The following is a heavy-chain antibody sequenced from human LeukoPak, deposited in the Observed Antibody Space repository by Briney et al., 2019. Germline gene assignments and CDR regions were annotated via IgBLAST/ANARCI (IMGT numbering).Heavy chain of an antibody. CDR3: ARERGYCSSTSCSLLGY. CDR1: GYTFTGYY. D-gene: IGHD2-2*01. Sequence: GASVKVSCKASGYTFTGYYMHWVRQAPGQGLEWIGWIKPNSGGTDYAQKFQGRVTMTRDTSISTAYMELSRLRSDDTAVYYCARERGYCSSTSCSLLGYWGQGTLVTVSS. CDR2: IKPNSGGT. V-gene: IGHV1-2*02. J-gene: IGHJ4*02.